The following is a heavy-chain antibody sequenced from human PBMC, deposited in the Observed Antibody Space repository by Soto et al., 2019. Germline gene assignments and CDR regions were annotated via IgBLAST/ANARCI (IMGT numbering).Heavy chain of an antibody. J-gene: IGHJ6*02. CDR3: ATKPPCSIPRLLFCMVI. Sequence: PCLSLRLSCLASRFCGTTNYMIWVRQPSGKGLECVSTTFTVGSTHYTESVKGRFSLSIDNSKNTVYPHMHNVREEDTAVYYYATKPPCSIPRLLFCMVIGGQGTRDTVFS. V-gene: IGHV3-66*02. CDR2: TFTVGST. CDR1: RFCGTTNY. D-gene: IGHD3-10*02.